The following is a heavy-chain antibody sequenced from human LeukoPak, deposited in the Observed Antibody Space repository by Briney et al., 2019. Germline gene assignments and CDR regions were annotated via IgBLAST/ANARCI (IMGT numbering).Heavy chain of an antibody. V-gene: IGHV3-48*04. CDR1: GFTFSSYS. CDR3: ARLKVEATLRDYYYYYYMDV. J-gene: IGHJ6*03. CDR2: ISSSSSTI. D-gene: IGHD1-26*01. Sequence: GGSLRLSCAASGFTFSSYSMNWVRQAPGKGLEWVSYISSSSSTIYYADSVKGRFTISRDNAKNSLYLQMNSLRAEDTAVYYRARLKVEATLRDYYYYYYMDVWGKGTTVTVSS.